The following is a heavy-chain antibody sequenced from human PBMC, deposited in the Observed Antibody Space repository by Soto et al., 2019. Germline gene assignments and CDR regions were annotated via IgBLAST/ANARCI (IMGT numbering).Heavy chain of an antibody. CDR3: ARRASR. CDR1: GFTFSSSE. D-gene: IGHD5-12*01. CDR2: IPPRGQPI. J-gene: IGHJ3*01. V-gene: IGHV3-48*03. Sequence: PGGSLRLSCAVSGFTFSSSEMYWVRQAPGKGLEWISYIPPRGQPIFYADSVKGRFNISRDNANNSLFLQMNSLRAEDTAVYYCARRASRWGQGTMVTVSS.